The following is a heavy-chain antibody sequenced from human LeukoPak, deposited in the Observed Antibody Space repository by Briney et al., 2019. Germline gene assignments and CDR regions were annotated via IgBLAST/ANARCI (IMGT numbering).Heavy chain of an antibody. V-gene: IGHV3-7*01. CDR1: GFTFSNYW. Sequence: GGSLRLSCAASGFTFSNYWMTWVRQAPGKGLEWVANMNQDGSGKYYVDSVKGRFAISRDNAKNSLYLQMNNLRVEDTAVYYCARDNDRKDDSWGQGTLVTVSS. CDR2: MNQDGSGK. CDR3: ARDNDRKDDS. D-gene: IGHD3-16*01. J-gene: IGHJ5*02.